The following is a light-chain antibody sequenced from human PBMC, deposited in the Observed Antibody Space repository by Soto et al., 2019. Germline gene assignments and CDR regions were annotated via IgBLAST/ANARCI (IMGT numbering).Light chain of an antibody. CDR2: EVS. Sequence: QSALTQPPSASGSPGQSVTLSCTGTSSDVGGYNYVSWYQQHPGKAPKLIIYEVSKWPSGVPDRFSGSKSGNTASLTVSGLQAEDEADYYCSSYVGSKVFGGGTKLTVL. CDR1: SSDVGGYNY. V-gene: IGLV2-8*01. CDR3: SSYVGSKV. J-gene: IGLJ3*02.